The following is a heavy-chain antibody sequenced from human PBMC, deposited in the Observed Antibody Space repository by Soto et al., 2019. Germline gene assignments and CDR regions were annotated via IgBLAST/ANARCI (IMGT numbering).Heavy chain of an antibody. CDR3: ARSGYCSGSSCYSDY. Sequence: GSLRLSCAASGFSFTNYHMNWFRQAPGKGLEWVSYISSSISYIYYADPVKGRFTISRDNAKNSLYLQMNSLRAEDTALYFCARSGYCSGSSCYSDYWGLGALVTGSS. CDR2: ISSSISYI. J-gene: IGHJ4*02. V-gene: IGHV3-21*01. CDR1: GFSFTNYH. D-gene: IGHD2-15*01.